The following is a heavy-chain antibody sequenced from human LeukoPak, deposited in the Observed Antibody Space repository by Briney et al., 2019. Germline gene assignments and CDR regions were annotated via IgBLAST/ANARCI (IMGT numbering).Heavy chain of an antibody. CDR2: ISGSGGST. J-gene: IGHJ4*02. CDR3: TRSGVWAYGDGYNYFDY. D-gene: IGHD5-24*01. Sequence: GGSLRLSCAASGFTFSSYAMSWVRQAPGKGLEWVSAISGSGGSTYYADSVKGRFTISRDNSKNTLYLQMNSLRAEDTAVYYCTRSGVWAYGDGYNYFDYWGQGTLVTVSS. CDR1: GFTFSSYA. V-gene: IGHV3-23*01.